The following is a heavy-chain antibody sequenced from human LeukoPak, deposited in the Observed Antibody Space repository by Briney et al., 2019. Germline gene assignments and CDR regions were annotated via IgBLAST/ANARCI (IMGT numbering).Heavy chain of an antibody. CDR3: ARESEAFDI. Sequence: PGGSLRLSCAASGFTFRNYAMHWVRQAPGKGLEWVAVISYDGSNKYYADSVKGRFTISRDNSKNSLYLQMNSLRAEDAAVYYCARESEAFDIWGRGTMVTVSS. CDR1: GFTFRNYA. J-gene: IGHJ3*02. CDR2: ISYDGSNK. V-gene: IGHV3-30-3*01.